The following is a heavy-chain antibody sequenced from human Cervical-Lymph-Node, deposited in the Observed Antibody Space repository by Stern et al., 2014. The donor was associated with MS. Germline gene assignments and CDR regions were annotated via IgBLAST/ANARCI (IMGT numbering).Heavy chain of an antibody. CDR3: AREGGDFGQLQFVLDI. CDR2: IMPVVGVP. V-gene: IGHV1-69*04. J-gene: IGHJ3*01. CDR1: GGSFGNHA. Sequence: QVQLVQSGAEVKRPGSSVKVSCKASGGSFGNHAISWVRQVPGQGLEWVGSIMPVVGVPNTAQRLQGRVTFTADKSTATAYMELNSLRYEDTAVYYCAREGGDFGQLQFVLDIWGQGTLITVSS. D-gene: IGHD5-24*01.